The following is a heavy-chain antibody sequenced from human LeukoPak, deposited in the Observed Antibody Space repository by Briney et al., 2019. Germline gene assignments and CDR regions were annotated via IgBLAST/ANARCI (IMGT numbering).Heavy chain of an antibody. J-gene: IGHJ4*02. D-gene: IGHD4-11*01. Sequence: SGTLSLTCTVSGGSISSTNWWSWVRQPPGKGLEWIGEIYHSESTNYNPSLKSRVTISVDKSKNQFSLKLSSVTAADTAVYYCARVGTTITHTPGYFDYWGQGTLVTVSS. CDR1: GGSISSTNW. V-gene: IGHV4-4*02. CDR3: ARVGTTITHTPGYFDY. CDR2: IYHSEST.